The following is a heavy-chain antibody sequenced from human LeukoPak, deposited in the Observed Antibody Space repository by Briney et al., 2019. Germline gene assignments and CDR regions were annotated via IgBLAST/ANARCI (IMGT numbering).Heavy chain of an antibody. CDR3: ARGRRRSIASSPYYFDY. D-gene: IGHD6-6*01. Sequence: SETLSLTCAVYGVSFSGYYWSWIRQPPGKGLEWLGEINHSGSTNYNPSLKSRVTISVDTSKNQFSLKLSSVTAADTAVYYCARGRRRSIASSPYYFDYWGQGTLVTVSS. J-gene: IGHJ4*02. CDR2: INHSGST. V-gene: IGHV4-34*01. CDR1: GVSFSGYY.